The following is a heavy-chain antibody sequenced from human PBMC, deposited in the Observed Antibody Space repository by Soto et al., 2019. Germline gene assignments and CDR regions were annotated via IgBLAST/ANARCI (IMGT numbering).Heavy chain of an antibody. Sequence: PSETLSLTCTVSGGSISSYYWSWIRQPPGKGLEWIGYIYYSGSTNYNPSLKSRVTISVDTSKNQFSLKLSSVTAADTAVYYCARVAAAGTGNWFDPWGQGTLVTVSS. J-gene: IGHJ5*02. V-gene: IGHV4-59*12. D-gene: IGHD6-13*01. CDR3: ARVAAAGTGNWFDP. CDR1: GGSISSYY. CDR2: IYYSGST.